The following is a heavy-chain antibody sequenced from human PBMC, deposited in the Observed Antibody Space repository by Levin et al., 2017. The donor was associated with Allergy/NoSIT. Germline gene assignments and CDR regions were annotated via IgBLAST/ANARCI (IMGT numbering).Heavy chain of an antibody. D-gene: IGHD6-6*01. V-gene: IGHV3-9*01. J-gene: IGHJ6*03. CDR2: ISWNSGSI. Sequence: SLKISCAASGFTFDDYAMHWVRQAPGKGLEWVSGISWNSGSIGYADSVKGRFTISRDNAKNSLYLQMNSLRAEDTALYYCAKSSLYYYMDVWGKGTTVTVSS. CDR3: AKSSLYYYMDV. CDR1: GFTFDDYA.